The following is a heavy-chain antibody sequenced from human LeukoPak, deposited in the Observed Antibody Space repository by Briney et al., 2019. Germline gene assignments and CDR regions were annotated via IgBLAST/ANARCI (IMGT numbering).Heavy chain of an antibody. CDR3: ARVGCTNGVSYPRGSFDY. D-gene: IGHD2-8*01. CDR2: IYYSGST. J-gene: IGHJ4*02. Sequence: KPSETLSLTCAVYGGSFSGYYWSWIRQPPGKGLEWIGYIYYSGSTYYNPSLKSRVTISVDTSKNQFSLKLSSVTAADTAVYYCARVGCTNGVSYPRGSFDYWGQGTLVTVSS. CDR1: GGSFSGYY. V-gene: IGHV4-34*09.